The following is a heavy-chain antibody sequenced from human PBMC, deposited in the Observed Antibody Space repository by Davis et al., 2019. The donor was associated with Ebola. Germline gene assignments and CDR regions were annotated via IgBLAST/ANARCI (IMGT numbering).Heavy chain of an antibody. CDR3: ARPVVPAAMGAFDI. CDR2: IYPGDSDT. D-gene: IGHD2-2*01. CDR1: GYSFTSYW. Sequence: GGSLRLSCKGSGYSFTSYWIGWVRQMPGKGLEWMGIIYPGDSDTRYSQSFQGQVTISADKSISTAYVQWSSLKASDTAMYYCARPVVPAAMGAFDIWGQETMVTVSS. J-gene: IGHJ3*02. V-gene: IGHV5-51*01.